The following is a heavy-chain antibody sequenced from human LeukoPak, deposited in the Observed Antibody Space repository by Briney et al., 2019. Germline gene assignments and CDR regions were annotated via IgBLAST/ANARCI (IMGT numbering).Heavy chain of an antibody. V-gene: IGHV3-23*01. J-gene: IGHJ4*02. CDR3: AKDHRRFLEWLLYSFFDY. D-gene: IGHD3-3*01. CDR1: GFTFSSYA. Sequence: LSGGSLRLSCAASGFTFSSYAMSWVRQAPGKGLEWVSAISGSGGSTYYADSVKGRFTISRDNSKNTLYLQMNSLRAEDTAVYHCAKDHRRFLEWLLYSFFDYWGQGTLVTVSS. CDR2: ISGSGGST.